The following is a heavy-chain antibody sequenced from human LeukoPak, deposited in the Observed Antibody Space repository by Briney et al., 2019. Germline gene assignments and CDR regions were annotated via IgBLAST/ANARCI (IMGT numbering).Heavy chain of an antibody. D-gene: IGHD3-10*01. CDR2: IKPDGSMK. V-gene: IGHV3-7*04. CDR1: GFTFSANW. J-gene: IGHJ4*02. CDR3: ARDTGPLSFGDQ. Sequence: PGGSLRLSCAASGFTFSANWMTWVRQAPGRGLEWVANIKPDGSMKYYLDSVKGRFTISRDNAKNSLYLQMNSLRVEDTAVYYCARDTGPLSFGDQGGQGTLVTVSS.